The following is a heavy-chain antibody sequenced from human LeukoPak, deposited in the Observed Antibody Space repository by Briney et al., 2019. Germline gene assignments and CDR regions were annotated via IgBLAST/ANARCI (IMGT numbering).Heavy chain of an antibody. CDR3: AREVDYGDYSDY. D-gene: IGHD4-17*01. Sequence: GGSLRLSCAASGFTFSSYEMNWVRQAPGKGLECVSYISSSGSTIYYADSVKGRFTISRDNAKNSLYLQMDSLRAEDTAVYYCAREVDYGDYSDYWGQGTLVTVSS. J-gene: IGHJ4*02. CDR2: ISSSGSTI. CDR1: GFTFSSYE. V-gene: IGHV3-48*03.